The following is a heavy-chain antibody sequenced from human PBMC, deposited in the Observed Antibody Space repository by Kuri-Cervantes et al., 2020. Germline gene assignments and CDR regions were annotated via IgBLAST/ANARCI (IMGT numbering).Heavy chain of an antibody. CDR1: GFTVSSNY. J-gene: IGHJ5*02. V-gene: IGHV3-21*01. D-gene: IGHD3-10*01. CDR3: ARGALWFGENWFDP. Sequence: ESLKISCAASGFTVSSNYMSWVRQAPGKGLEWVSSISSSSSYIYYADSVKGRFTISRDNAKNSLYLQMNSLRAEDTAVYYCARGALWFGENWFDPWGQGTLVTVSS. CDR2: ISSSSSYI.